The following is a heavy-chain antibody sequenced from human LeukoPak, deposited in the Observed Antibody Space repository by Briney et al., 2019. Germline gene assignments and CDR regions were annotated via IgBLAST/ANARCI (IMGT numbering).Heavy chain of an antibody. V-gene: IGHV4-59*01. CDR2: IYYSGST. D-gene: IGHD5-18*01. Sequence: PSETLSLTCTVSGGSISSYYWSWIRQPPGKGLEWIGYIYYSGSTNYNPSLKSRVTISVDTSKNQFSLKLSSVTAADTAVYYCARASDSARQLWSLFAGAFDIWGQGTMVTVSS. CDR1: GGSISSYY. J-gene: IGHJ3*02. CDR3: ARASDSARQLWSLFAGAFDI.